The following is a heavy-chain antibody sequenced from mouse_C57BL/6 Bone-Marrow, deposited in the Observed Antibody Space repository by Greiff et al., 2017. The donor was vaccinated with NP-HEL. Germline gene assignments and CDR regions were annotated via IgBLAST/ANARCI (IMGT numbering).Heavy chain of an antibody. CDR3: ARRRITRYCSSQYYFDY. CDR1: GYTFTSYW. V-gene: IGHV1-61*01. D-gene: IGHD1-1*01. CDR2: IYPSDSET. J-gene: IGHJ2*01. Sequence: VQLQQPGAELVRPGSSVKLSCKASGYTFTSYWMDWVKQRPGQGLEWIGNIYPSDSETHYNQKFKDKATLTVDKSSSTAYMQLSSLTSEDSAVYYCARRRITRYCSSQYYFDYWGQGTTLTVSA.